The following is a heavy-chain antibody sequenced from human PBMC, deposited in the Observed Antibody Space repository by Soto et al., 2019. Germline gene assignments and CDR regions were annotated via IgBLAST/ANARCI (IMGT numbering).Heavy chain of an antibody. CDR3: AKDLGPGIVVAGYFDY. V-gene: IGHV3-30*18. CDR1: GFTFSSYG. Sequence: QVQLVESGGGVVQPGRSLRLSCAASGFTFSSYGMHWVRQAPGKGLEWVAVISYDGTKKSYADSVKGRFTISRDNSKNTLYLQMNSLIPDDTAVYYCAKDLGPGIVVAGYFDYWGQGTLVTVSS. D-gene: IGHD6-19*01. J-gene: IGHJ4*02. CDR2: ISYDGTKK.